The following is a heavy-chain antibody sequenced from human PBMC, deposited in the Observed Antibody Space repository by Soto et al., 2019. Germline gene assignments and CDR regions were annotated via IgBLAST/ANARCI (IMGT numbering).Heavy chain of an antibody. V-gene: IGHV4-39*01. Sequence: PSETLSLTCTVSGGSISYEYYHWTWIRQSPGKGLEWIGSIHYSGSIYYNPSLKSRVTISVDTSKNQFSLKLSSVTAADTAVYYCARLGESITIFPLLRYGSASDYWGQGTLVTVSS. CDR2: IHYSGSI. J-gene: IGHJ4*02. CDR3: ARLGESITIFPLLRYGSASDY. CDR1: GGSISYEYYH. D-gene: IGHD3-9*01.